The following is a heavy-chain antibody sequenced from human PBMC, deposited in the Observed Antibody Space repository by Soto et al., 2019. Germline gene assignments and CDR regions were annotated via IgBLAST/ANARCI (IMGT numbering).Heavy chain of an antibody. CDR1: GGSISSSNW. Sequence: TLSLTCAVSGGSISSSNWWSWARQPPGKKLEWIGEIYHSGSTNYNPSLKSRVTISVDKSKNQFSLKLSSVTAAATAVYYCARAQGSDRNYYYYGMDVWGQGTTVTVS. CDR3: ARAQGSDRNYYYYGMDV. CDR2: IYHSGST. J-gene: IGHJ6*02. V-gene: IGHV4-4*02.